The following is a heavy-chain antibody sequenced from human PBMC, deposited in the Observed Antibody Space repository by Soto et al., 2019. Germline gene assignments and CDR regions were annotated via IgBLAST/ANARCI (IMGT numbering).Heavy chain of an antibody. V-gene: IGHV3-23*01. D-gene: IGHD1-7*01. CDR2: SSPRGDTI. J-gene: IGHJ3*02. CDR3: AKGWNWNWRDAFDI. Sequence: PGGSLRLSCVASGFSLANYPMNWVRQTPGKGLEWISYSSPRGDTIYYADSVEGRFTISRDNSKSTLYLQMNSLRAEDTAVYYCAKGWNWNWRDAFDIWGQGTMVTVSS. CDR1: GFSLANYP.